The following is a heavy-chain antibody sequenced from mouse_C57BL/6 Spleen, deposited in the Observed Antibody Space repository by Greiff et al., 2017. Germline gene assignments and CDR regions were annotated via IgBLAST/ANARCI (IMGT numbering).Heavy chain of an antibody. D-gene: IGHD2-5*01. V-gene: IGHV1-80*01. CDR2: IYPGDGDT. CDR3: ARSNYSKYAMDY. J-gene: IGHJ4*01. CDR1: GYAFSSYW. Sequence: QVQLQQSGAELVKPGASVKISCKASGYAFSSYWMNWVKQRPGKGLEWIGQIYPGDGDTNYNGKFKGKATLTADKSSSTAYMQLSSLTSEDSAVYFCARSNYSKYAMDYWGQGTSVTVSS.